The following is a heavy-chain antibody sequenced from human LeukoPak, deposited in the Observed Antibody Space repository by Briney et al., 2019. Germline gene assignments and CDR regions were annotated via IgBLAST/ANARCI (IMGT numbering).Heavy chain of an antibody. CDR3: AHSYHKNDY. Sequence: SQTLSLTCTDSGGAISSGGYYWSWIRQPSGKELEWIGRIYTSGSTNYNPSLKSRVTISVDTSKNQFSLKLSSVTAADTAVYYCAHSYHKNDYWGKGAVVTASS. J-gene: IGHJ4*02. CDR1: GGAISSGGYY. CDR2: IYTSGST. D-gene: IGHD2-2*01. V-gene: IGHV4-61*02.